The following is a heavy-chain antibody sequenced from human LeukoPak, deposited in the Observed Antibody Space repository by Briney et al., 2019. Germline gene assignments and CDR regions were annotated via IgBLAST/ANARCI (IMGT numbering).Heavy chain of an antibody. Sequence: GGSLRLSCVVSDFTFAVSWVRQAPGKGLEWISAINGRGDDSFHADSVKGRFTISRDTSKNTLYLHMSSLRAADTAMYFCVRMRGPERRHCFDFWSQGALLIVSS. CDR3: VRMRGPERRHCFDF. J-gene: IGHJ4*02. V-gene: IGHV3-23*01. CDR1: DFTFA. D-gene: IGHD1-1*01. CDR2: INGRGDDS.